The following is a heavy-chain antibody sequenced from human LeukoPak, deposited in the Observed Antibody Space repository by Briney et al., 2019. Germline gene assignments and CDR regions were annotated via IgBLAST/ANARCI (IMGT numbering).Heavy chain of an antibody. D-gene: IGHD3-3*01. V-gene: IGHV1-8*03. CDR3: ARAVTDYDFWSGYNYYYYMDV. Sequence: ASVKVSCKASGYTFTSYDINWVRQAPGQGLEWMGWMNPNSGNTGYAQKFQGRVTITRNTSISTAYMELSSLRSEDTAVYYCARAVTDYDFWSGYNYYYYMDVWGKGTTVTVSS. J-gene: IGHJ6*03. CDR1: GYTFTSYD. CDR2: MNPNSGNT.